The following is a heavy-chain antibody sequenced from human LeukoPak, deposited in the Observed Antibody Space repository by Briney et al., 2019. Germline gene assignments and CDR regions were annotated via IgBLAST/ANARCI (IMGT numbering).Heavy chain of an antibody. D-gene: IGHD3-9*01. CDR1: GFTFRDYN. J-gene: IGHJ6*02. Sequence: PGGSLRLSCAASGFTFRDYNMNWVRQAPGKGQEWVSYITDSGSTIHYADSVNGRFTISRDNAKNSLYLQMNSLRAEDSAVYYCARSIGLTGGGVDVWGRGTTVTVSS. CDR2: ITDSGSTI. V-gene: IGHV3-11*01. CDR3: ARSIGLTGGGVDV.